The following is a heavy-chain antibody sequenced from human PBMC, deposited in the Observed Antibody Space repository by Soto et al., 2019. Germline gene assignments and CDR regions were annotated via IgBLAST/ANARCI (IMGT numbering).Heavy chain of an antibody. J-gene: IGHJ6*03. CDR2: IYYSGST. D-gene: IGHD2-2*01. V-gene: IGHV4-39*01. CDR3: TRSISSTYSSFFYIYMDV. Sequence: TSETLSLTCTVSGGSISSTSYYWGWIRQPPGKGLEWIGTIYYSGSTYYSPSLKSRVTISVDTSKNQFSLKLSSVTAADTAVYYCTRSISSTYSSFFYIYMDVWGKGTTVTVSS. CDR1: GGSISSTSYY.